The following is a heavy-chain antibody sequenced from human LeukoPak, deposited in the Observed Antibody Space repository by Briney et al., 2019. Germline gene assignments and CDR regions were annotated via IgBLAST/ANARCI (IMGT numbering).Heavy chain of an antibody. CDR2: IIPIFGIA. CDR3: ARDGSLSSSTHFDY. D-gene: IGHD6-6*01. V-gene: IGHV1-69*05. Sequence: ASVKVSCKASGGTFSSYAISWVRQAPGQGLEWMGRIIPIFGIANYAQKFQGRVTITTDESTSTAYMELSSLRSEDTAVYYCARDGSLSSSTHFDYWGQGTLVTVSS. CDR1: GGTFSSYA. J-gene: IGHJ4*02.